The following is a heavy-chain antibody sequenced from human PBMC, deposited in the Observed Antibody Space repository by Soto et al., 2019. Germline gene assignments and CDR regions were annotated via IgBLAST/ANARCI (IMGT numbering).Heavy chain of an antibody. D-gene: IGHD5-12*01. J-gene: IGHJ4*02. V-gene: IGHV4-59*01. CDR2: IYYSGST. CDR3: ARAGGYDFRVDY. CDR1: GGSISSYY. Sequence: PSETLSLTCTVSGGSISSYYWSWIRQPPGKGLEWIGYIYYSGSTNYTPSLKSRVTISVDTSKNQFSLKLSSVTAADTAVYYCARAGGYDFRVDYWGQGTLVTVSS.